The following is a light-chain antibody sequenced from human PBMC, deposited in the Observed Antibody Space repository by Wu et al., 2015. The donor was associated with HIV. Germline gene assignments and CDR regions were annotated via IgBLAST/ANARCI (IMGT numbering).Light chain of an antibody. Sequence: EILLTQSPATLSLSPGERATLSCRASQSVTSSLGWYQQKPGQAPRLLIYEASNRATGIPARFRGSGSGTDFTLTISGLEAEDFAVYYCQQYTNWPLTFGGGTKVDIK. CDR2: EAS. CDR1: QSVTSS. CDR3: QQYTNWPLT. J-gene: IGKJ4*01. V-gene: IGKV3-11*01.